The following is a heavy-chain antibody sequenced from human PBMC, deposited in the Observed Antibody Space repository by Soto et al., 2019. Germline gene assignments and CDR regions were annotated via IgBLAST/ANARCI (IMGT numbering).Heavy chain of an antibody. V-gene: IGHV3-23*01. Sequence: EVQLLEYGGGLVQPGGSLRLSCAASGFTFSSYAMSWVRQAPGKGLEWVSGISGSGGSTYYADSVKGRFTISRDNSKNTLYLQMNSLRAEDTAVYYCATTAGTYYYYGMDVWGQGTTVTVSS. J-gene: IGHJ6*02. D-gene: IGHD6-13*01. CDR3: ATTAGTYYYYGMDV. CDR2: ISGSGGST. CDR1: GFTFSSYA.